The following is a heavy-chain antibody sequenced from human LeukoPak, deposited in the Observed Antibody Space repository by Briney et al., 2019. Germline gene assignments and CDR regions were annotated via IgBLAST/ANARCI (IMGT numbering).Heavy chain of an antibody. CDR1: GGSISSYY. Sequence: KSSETLSLTCTVSGGSISSYYWSWIRQPPGKGLEWIGYIYYSGSPNYNPSLKSRVTISVDMSKNQFSLKLSSVTAADTAVYYCARANPATIFGVVIPPYYFDYWGQGTLVTVSS. CDR3: ARANPATIFGVVIPPYYFDY. CDR2: IYYSGSP. D-gene: IGHD3-3*01. J-gene: IGHJ4*02. V-gene: IGHV4-59*12.